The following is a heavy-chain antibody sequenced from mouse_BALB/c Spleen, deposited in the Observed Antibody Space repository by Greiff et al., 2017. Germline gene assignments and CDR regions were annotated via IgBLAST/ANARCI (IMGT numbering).Heavy chain of an antibody. CDR1: GYTFTDYA. CDR3: ASLGAMDD. Sequence: QVQLQQSGAELVRPGVSVKISCKGSGYTFTDYAMHWVKQSHAQSLEWIGVISTYYGDASYNQKFKGKATMTVDKSSSTAYMELARLTSEDSAIYYWASLGAMDDWGQGTSVTVSS. J-gene: IGHJ4*01. CDR2: ISTYYGDA. V-gene: IGHV1S137*01. D-gene: IGHD4-1*01.